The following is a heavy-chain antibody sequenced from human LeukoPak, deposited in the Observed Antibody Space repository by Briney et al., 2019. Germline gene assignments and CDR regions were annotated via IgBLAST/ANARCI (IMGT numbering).Heavy chain of an antibody. CDR2: IYYSGSI. Sequence: PSETLSLTCTVSGASISSYYLSWIRQPPGKGLEWIGYIYYSGSIRYNPSLKSRVTISVDTSKNQFSLKLSSVTAADTAVYYCARVGILRFPSNWFDPWGQGTLVTVSS. J-gene: IGHJ5*02. V-gene: IGHV4-59*01. CDR1: GASISSYY. D-gene: IGHD3-3*01. CDR3: ARVGILRFPSNWFDP.